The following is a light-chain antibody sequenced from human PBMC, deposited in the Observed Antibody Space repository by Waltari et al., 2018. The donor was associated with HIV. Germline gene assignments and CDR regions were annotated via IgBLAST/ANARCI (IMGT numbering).Light chain of an antibody. V-gene: IGLV4-60*03. CDR3: ETWDKNSRV. Sequence: QPAVTQSSSASASLGSSVKLTCTLTSGHSNNIIAWHQQQPGKAPRFLMKLDGSGTYNKGSGVPARFSGSSSVAARYLTISKRQSEDEADYYCETWDKNSRVFGGGTKLTVL. J-gene: IGLJ2*01. CDR2: LDGSGTY. CDR1: SGHSNNI.